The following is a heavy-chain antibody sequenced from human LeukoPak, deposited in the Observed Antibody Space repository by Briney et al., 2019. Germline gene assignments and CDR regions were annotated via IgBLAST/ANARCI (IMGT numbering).Heavy chain of an antibody. CDR2: IIGSGDST. J-gene: IGHJ6*02. CDR3: AKYLSAKGPPYALDV. V-gene: IGHV3-23*01. CDR1: EFTFSSYA. Sequence: GGSLRLSCAASEFTFSSYAMQWVRQAPGKGLEWVAGIIGSGDSTYYADSVQGGFNISRDNSKNTLYLKMHSLRAEDTARYYCAKYLSAKGPPYALDVWGQGTTVTVSS.